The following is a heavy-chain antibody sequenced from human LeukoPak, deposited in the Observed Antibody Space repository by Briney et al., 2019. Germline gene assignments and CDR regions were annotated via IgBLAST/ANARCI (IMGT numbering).Heavy chain of an antibody. D-gene: IGHD7-27*01. J-gene: IGHJ4*02. CDR3: ARVTGDRGGFDY. CDR1: GFTFSNYA. CDR2: ISSNGGSK. Sequence: PGGSLRLSRAASGFTFSNYAMHWVRQAPGKGLEYVSAISSNGGSKYYANSVKGRFTISRDNSKNTLYLQMGSLSAEDMAIYYCARVTGDRGGFDYWGQGTLVTVSS. V-gene: IGHV3-64*01.